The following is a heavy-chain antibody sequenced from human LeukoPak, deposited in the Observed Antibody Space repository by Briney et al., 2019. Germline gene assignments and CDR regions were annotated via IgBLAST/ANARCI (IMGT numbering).Heavy chain of an antibody. D-gene: IGHD2-15*01. Sequence: PGGSLRLSCAASGFTFSSYEMHWVRQAPGKGLEWVSYISSSGTTIYYADSVRGRFTISRDNAKNSLYLQVNSLRAEDTAVYYCARDPLYCSGGSCYSEGFDYWGQGTLVTVSS. CDR2: ISSSGTTI. V-gene: IGHV3-48*03. CDR3: ARDPLYCSGGSCYSEGFDY. J-gene: IGHJ4*02. CDR1: GFTFSSYE.